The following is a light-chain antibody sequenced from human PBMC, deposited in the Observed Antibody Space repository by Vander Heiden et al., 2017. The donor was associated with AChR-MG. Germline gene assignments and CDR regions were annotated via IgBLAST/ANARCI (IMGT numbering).Light chain of an antibody. V-gene: IGLV1-40*01. Sequence: QSVPTQPPSVSGAPGQRVPISCTGSSSNIGAGYDVHWYQQLPGTAPKLLIYGNSNRPSGVPDRFSGSKSGTSASLAITGLQAEDEADYYCQSYDSSLSGPVVFGGGTKLTVL. CDR3: QSYDSSLSGPVV. CDR1: SSNIGAGYD. J-gene: IGLJ2*01. CDR2: GNS.